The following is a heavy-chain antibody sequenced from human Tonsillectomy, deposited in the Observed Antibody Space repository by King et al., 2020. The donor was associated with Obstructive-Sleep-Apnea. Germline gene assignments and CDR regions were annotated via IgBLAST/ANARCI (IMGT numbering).Heavy chain of an antibody. Sequence: QLVQSGAEVKKPGESLKISCKGSGYSFSSYWIGWVRQMPGKGLEWLGIIYPGDSDTRYSPSFQGQVTISADKSISTAYLQWSSLKASDTAMYYCARHPTGTSPNDAFDIWGQGTMVTVSS. CDR2: IYPGDSDT. J-gene: IGHJ3*02. D-gene: IGHD1-1*01. V-gene: IGHV5-51*01. CDR1: GYSFSSYW. CDR3: ARHPTGTSPNDAFDI.